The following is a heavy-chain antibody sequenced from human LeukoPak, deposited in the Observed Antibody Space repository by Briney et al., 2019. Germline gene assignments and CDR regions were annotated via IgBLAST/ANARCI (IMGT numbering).Heavy chain of an antibody. CDR1: GFTFSGYA. V-gene: IGHV3-23*01. Sequence: GGSLRLSCAASGFTFSGYAMTWVRQAPGKGLEWVSAISGSGGSTYYADSVKGRFTISRDNSKNTLYLQMNSLRAEDTAVYYCAKDITGTPIVFDYWGQGTLVTVSS. CDR3: AKDITGTPIVFDY. J-gene: IGHJ4*02. CDR2: ISGSGGST. D-gene: IGHD1-7*01.